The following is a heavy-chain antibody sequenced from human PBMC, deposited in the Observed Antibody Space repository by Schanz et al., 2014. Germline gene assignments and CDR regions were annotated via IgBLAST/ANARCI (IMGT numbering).Heavy chain of an antibody. CDR3: ARVQDDILTGSEYYYGMDV. CDR1: RSTFSSYT. D-gene: IGHD3-9*01. J-gene: IGHJ6*02. Sequence: QVQLVQSGAEVKKPGSSVKVSCKASRSTFSSYTISWVRQARGQGLEWLGRIISILGIPNYAQNFQGRVTITADKSTSTAYMELRSLRSDDTAVYYCARVQDDILTGSEYYYGMDVWGRGTTVTVSS. V-gene: IGHV1-69*02. CDR2: IISILGIP.